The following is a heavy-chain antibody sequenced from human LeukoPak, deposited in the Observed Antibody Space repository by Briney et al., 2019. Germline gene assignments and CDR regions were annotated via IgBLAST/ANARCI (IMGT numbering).Heavy chain of an antibody. V-gene: IGHV3-30*18. Sequence: PGGSLRLSCAASEFTFNTYSMNWVRQAPGKGLEWVAVISYDGSNKYYADSVKGRFTISRDNAKNSLYLQMNSLRAEDTAVYYCAELGITMIGGVWGKGTTVTISS. CDR3: AELGITMIGGV. CDR2: ISYDGSNK. D-gene: IGHD3-10*02. J-gene: IGHJ6*04. CDR1: EFTFNTYS.